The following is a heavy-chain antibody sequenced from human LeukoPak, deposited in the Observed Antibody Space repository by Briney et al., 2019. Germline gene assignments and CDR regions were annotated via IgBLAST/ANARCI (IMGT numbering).Heavy chain of an antibody. Sequence: GSSVEVSCKASGGTFSSYAISWVRQAPGQGLEWMGGIIPIFGTANYAQKFQGRVTITADKSTSTAYMELSSLRSEDTAVYYCARDKGWYLLDYWGQGTLVTVSS. CDR2: IIPIFGTA. CDR3: ARDKGWYLLDY. J-gene: IGHJ4*02. V-gene: IGHV1-69*06. D-gene: IGHD2-15*01. CDR1: GGTFSSYA.